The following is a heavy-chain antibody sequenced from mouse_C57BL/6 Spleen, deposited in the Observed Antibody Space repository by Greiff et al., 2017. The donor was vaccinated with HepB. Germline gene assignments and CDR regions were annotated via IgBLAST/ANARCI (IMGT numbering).Heavy chain of an antibody. D-gene: IGHD2-4*01. CDR1: GYTFTEYT. V-gene: IGHV1-62-2*01. J-gene: IGHJ1*03. CDR3: ARHEEYDCDGGYFDV. Sequence: QVQLQQSGAELVKPGASVTLSCTASGYTFTEYTIHWVKQRSGQGLEWIGWFYPGSGSIKYNEKFKDKATLTADTSSSTVYMELSRLTSEDSAVYFCARHEEYDCDGGYFDVWGTGTTVTVSS. CDR2: FYPGSGSI.